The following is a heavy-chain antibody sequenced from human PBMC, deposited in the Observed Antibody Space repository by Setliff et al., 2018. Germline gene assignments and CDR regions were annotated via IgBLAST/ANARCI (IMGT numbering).Heavy chain of an antibody. Sequence: GGSLRLSCSVSGITFKNAWMTWVRQAPGKGPEWVGRIKSSTEGATSDYGAPAKGRFTISRDDSKNMVFLRMNNLRTEDTGFYYCATGPRDSRNYLTWLNPWGQGTLVTVSS. CDR1: GITFKNAW. CDR2: IKSSTEGATS. D-gene: IGHD4-4*01. V-gene: IGHV3-15*01. J-gene: IGHJ5*02. CDR3: ATGPRDSRNYLTWLNP.